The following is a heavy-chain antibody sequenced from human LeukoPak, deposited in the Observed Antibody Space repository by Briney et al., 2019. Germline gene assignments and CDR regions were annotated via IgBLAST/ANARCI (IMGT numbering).Heavy chain of an antibody. V-gene: IGHV3-21*01. J-gene: IGHJ4*02. CDR3: ARAGVAAAGPDY. D-gene: IGHD6-13*01. CDR1: GFTFSSYA. Sequence: GGSLRLSCAASGFTFSSYAMSWVRQAPGKGLEWVSAISSSSSYTNYADSVKGRFTISRDNAKNSLYLQMNSLRAEDTAVYYCARAGVAAAGPDYWGQGTLVTVSS. CDR2: ISSSSSYT.